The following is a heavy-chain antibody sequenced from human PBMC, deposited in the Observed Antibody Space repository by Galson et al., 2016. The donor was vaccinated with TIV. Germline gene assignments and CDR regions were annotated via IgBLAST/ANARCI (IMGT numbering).Heavy chain of an antibody. CDR2: IHESGGT. D-gene: IGHD6-13*01. CDR3: ARQSGYGSSWFPYYFDY. CDR1: GYSISSGYY. J-gene: IGHJ4*02. V-gene: IGHV4-38-2*02. Sequence: LSLTCTVSGYSISSGYYWGWIRQPPGKGLEWIGSIHESGGTYYSPSLKSRVTISADTSKNHFSLNLSSVTAADTAVYYCARQSGYGSSWFPYYFDYWGQGTLVTVSS.